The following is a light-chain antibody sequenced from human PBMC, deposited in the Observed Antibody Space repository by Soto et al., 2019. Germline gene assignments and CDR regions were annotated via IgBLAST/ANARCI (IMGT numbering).Light chain of an antibody. CDR3: QQYNNWPPI. CDR2: GAS. V-gene: IGKV3-15*01. Sequence: EIVMTQSPATLSVSPGERATLSCRASQSVASYLAWYQQRPGQAPRLLIYGASTRATGIPARFSGSGSGTEFTLTISSLQSEDFAVYYCQQYNNWPPIFGEGTKVEIK. CDR1: QSVASY. J-gene: IGKJ4*01.